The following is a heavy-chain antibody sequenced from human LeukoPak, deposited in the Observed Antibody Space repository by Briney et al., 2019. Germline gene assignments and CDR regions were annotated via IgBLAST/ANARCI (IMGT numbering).Heavy chain of an antibody. J-gene: IGHJ4*02. CDR2: IYTSGST. CDR3: ARGLGDSSGRLFDY. CDR1: GGSISSYY. D-gene: IGHD3-22*01. Sequence: SETLSLTCTVSGGSISSYYWSWIRQPAGKGLEWMGRIYTSGSTNYNPSLKSRVTMSVDTSKNQFSLKLSSVTAADTAVYYCARGLGDSSGRLFDYWGQGTLVTVSS. V-gene: IGHV4-4*07.